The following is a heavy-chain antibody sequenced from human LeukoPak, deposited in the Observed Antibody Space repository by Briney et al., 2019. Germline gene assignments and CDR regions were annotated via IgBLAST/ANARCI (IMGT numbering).Heavy chain of an antibody. CDR2: IIPIFGPA. D-gene: IGHD1-7*01. Sequence: SVKVSCRASGGTFSSYAISWVRQAPGQGLEWMGGIIPIFGPANYAQKFQGRVTITTDESTSTAYMELSSLRSEDTAVYYCTRAGGWNYVTEYYYMDVWGKGTTVTVSS. J-gene: IGHJ6*03. CDR3: TRAGGWNYVTEYYYMDV. CDR1: GGTFSSYA. V-gene: IGHV1-69*05.